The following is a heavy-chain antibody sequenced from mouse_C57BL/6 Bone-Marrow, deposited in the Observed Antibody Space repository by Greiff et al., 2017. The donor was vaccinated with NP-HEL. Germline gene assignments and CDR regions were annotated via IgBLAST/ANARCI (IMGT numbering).Heavy chain of an antibody. Sequence: EVKLVESGGGLVQPKGSLKLSCAASGFSFNTYAMNWVRQAPGKGLEWVARIRSKSNNYATYYADSVKDRFTISRDDSESMLYLQMNNLKTEDTAMYYCVRGYFPFAYWGQGTLVTVSA. CDR1: GFSFNTYA. V-gene: IGHV10-1*01. CDR2: IRSKSNNYAT. J-gene: IGHJ3*01. CDR3: VRGYFPFAY. D-gene: IGHD2-3*01.